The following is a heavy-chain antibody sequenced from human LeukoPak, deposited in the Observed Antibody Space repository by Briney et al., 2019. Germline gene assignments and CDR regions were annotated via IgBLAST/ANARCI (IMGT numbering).Heavy chain of an antibody. Sequence: PSETLSLTCTVSGGSISSYYWSWIRQPPGKGLEWIGSIYYSGSTYYNPSLKSRVTISVDRSKNQFSLKVSSVTAADTAVYYCARDMGADSSSWYYYYYGMDVWGQGTTVTVSS. CDR3: ARDMGADSSSWYYYYYGMDV. J-gene: IGHJ6*02. V-gene: IGHV4-59*12. CDR1: GGSISSYY. D-gene: IGHD6-13*01. CDR2: IYYSGST.